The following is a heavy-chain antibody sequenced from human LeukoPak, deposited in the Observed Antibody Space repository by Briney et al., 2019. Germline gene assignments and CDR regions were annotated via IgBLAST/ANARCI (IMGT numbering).Heavy chain of an antibody. CDR2: INSDGSST. V-gene: IGHV3-74*01. D-gene: IGHD5-18*01. CDR3: ARAGTYTAMGKGDWFDP. Sequence: GGSLRLSCAASGFSFSSYWMHWVRQAPGKGLVWVSRINSDGSSTSYAASVKGRFTISRDNAKNTLYLQMTRLRADDTAVYYCARAGTYTAMGKGDWFDPWGEGTLVTVSS. CDR1: GFSFSSYW. J-gene: IGHJ5*02.